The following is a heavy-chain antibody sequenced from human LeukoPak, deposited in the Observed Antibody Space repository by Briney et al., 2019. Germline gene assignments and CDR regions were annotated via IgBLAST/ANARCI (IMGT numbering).Heavy chain of an antibody. CDR2: IKQDGSEK. CDR1: GFTFSRFW. J-gene: IGHJ4*02. Sequence: GGSLRLSCAASGFTFSRFWMSWVRQAPRKGLEWVANIKQDGSEKYYVDSVKGRFTISRDNAKNSLYLQMNSLRAEDTAVFYCARDGTYTDYDPDFDIWGQGTLVTVSS. CDR3: ARDGTYTDYDPDFDI. D-gene: IGHD5-12*01. V-gene: IGHV3-7*04.